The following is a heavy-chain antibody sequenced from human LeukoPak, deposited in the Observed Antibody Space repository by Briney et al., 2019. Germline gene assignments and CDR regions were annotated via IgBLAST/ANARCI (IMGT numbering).Heavy chain of an antibody. CDR2: ISSSSSTI. Sequence: GGSLRLSCAASGFTFSSYSMNWVRQAPGKGLEWVSYISSSSSTIYYADSVKGRFTISRDNAKNSLYLQMNSLRAEDTAVYYCARETSTLYSSGWYWFDPWGQGTLVTLSS. D-gene: IGHD6-19*01. CDR3: ARETSTLYSSGWYWFDP. J-gene: IGHJ5*02. CDR1: GFTFSSYS. V-gene: IGHV3-48*04.